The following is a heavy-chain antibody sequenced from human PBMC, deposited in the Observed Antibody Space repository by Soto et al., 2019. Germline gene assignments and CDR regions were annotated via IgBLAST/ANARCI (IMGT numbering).Heavy chain of an antibody. Sequence: QVQLVESGGGMVKPGGSLRLSCTASGFTFSDYYMNWIRQAPGKGLEWVSYISSSGFSIYYADSVKGRFTISRDNAKNPLYLQMNSLRAEDTAVYYCASARSDFWSGYDPYLGQGTLVTVSS. V-gene: IGHV3-11*01. J-gene: IGHJ4*02. CDR1: GFTFSDYY. CDR2: ISSSGFSI. CDR3: ASARSDFWSGYDPY. D-gene: IGHD3-3*01.